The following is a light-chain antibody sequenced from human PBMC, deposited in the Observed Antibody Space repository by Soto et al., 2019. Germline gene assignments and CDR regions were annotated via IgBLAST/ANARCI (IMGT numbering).Light chain of an antibody. CDR3: QQYGNSRT. CDR2: AAS. CDR1: QSVSSSY. J-gene: IGKJ1*01. Sequence: EIVLTQSPGTLSLSPGERATLSCRASQSVSSSYLVWHQQKPGQAPRLLIYAASRRATGIPDRFSGSGSGTDFTLTISRLEPEDSAVYYCQQYGNSRTFGQGTKVDIK. V-gene: IGKV3-20*01.